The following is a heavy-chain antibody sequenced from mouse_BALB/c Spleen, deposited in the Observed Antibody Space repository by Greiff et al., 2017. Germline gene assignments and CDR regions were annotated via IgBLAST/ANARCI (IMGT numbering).Heavy chain of an antibody. J-gene: IGHJ4*01. V-gene: IGHV5-12-1*01. CDR3: ARHRYDGAMDY. CDR2: ISSGGGST. CDR1: GFAFSSYD. D-gene: IGHD2-14*01. Sequence: EVKVEESGGGLVKPGGSLKLSCAASGFAFSSYDMSWVRQTPEKRLEWVAYISSGGGSTYYPDTVKGRFTISRDNAKNTLYLQMSSLKSEDTAMYYCARHRYDGAMDYWGQGTSVTVSS.